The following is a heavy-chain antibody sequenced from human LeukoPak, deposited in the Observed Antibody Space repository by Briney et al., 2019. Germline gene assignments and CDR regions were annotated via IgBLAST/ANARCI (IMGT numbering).Heavy chain of an antibody. Sequence: SETLSLTCTVSGGSISSSSYYWGWIRQPPGKGLEWIGSIYYSGSTYYNPSLKSRVTISVDTSKKQFSLKLSSVTAADTAVYYCAREVEYDDYSQAAPYDYWGQGTLVTVSS. D-gene: IGHD4-17*01. CDR3: AREVEYDDYSQAAPYDY. V-gene: IGHV4-39*07. J-gene: IGHJ4*02. CDR1: GGSISSSSYY. CDR2: IYYSGST.